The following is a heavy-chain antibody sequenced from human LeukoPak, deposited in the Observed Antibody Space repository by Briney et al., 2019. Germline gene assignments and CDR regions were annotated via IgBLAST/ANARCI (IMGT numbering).Heavy chain of an antibody. Sequence: PSETLSLTCTVSGDSISTYYWSWIRQPPGKGLEWIGYIYYRVTSDYNPSLKSRVTMSVDMSTRQISLKLSSVTAADTAVYYCAKGYSYGYGYYYYYMDVWGKGTTVTVSS. J-gene: IGHJ6*03. V-gene: IGHV4-59*01. D-gene: IGHD5-18*01. CDR1: GDSISTYY. CDR2: IYYRVTS. CDR3: AKGYSYGYGYYYYYMDV.